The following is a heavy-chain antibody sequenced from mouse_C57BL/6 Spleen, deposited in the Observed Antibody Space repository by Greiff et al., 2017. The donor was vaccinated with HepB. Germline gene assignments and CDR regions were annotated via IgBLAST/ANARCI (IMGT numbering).Heavy chain of an antibody. D-gene: IGHD1-1*01. CDR3: ARLYYGSSYGVD. CDR1: GYTFTSYW. J-gene: IGHJ2*01. CDR2: IDPSDSYT. V-gene: IGHV1-69*01. Sequence: QVQLQQPGAELVMPGASVKLSCKASGYTFTSYWMHWVKQRPGQGLEWIGEIDPSDSYTNYNQKFKGKSTLTVDKSSSTAYMQLSSLTSEDSAVYYCARLYYGSSYGVDWGQGTTLTVSS.